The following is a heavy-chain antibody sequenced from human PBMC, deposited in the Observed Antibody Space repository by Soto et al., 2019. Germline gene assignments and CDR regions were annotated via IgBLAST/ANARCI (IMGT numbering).Heavy chain of an antibody. CDR3: ASHVVTDAFDI. CDR2: ISYDGSNK. D-gene: IGHD2-15*01. CDR1: GFTFSSYG. Sequence: QVQLVESGGGVVQPGRSLRLSCAASGFTFSSYGMHWVRQAPGKGLEWVAVISYDGSNKYYADSVKGRFTISRDNSKNTLYLQMNSLRAEDTAVYYWASHVVTDAFDIWGQGTMVTVSS. V-gene: IGHV3-30*03. J-gene: IGHJ3*02.